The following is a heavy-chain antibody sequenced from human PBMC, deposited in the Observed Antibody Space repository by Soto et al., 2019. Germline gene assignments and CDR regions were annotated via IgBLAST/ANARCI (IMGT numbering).Heavy chain of an antibody. J-gene: IGHJ4*02. CDR3: ARDFSSSSDTAPGY. D-gene: IGHD6-6*01. Sequence: ESGGGVVQPGRSLRLSCAASGFTFSSYGMHWVRQAPGKGLEWVAVIWYDGSNKYYADSVKGRFTISRDNSKNTLYLQMNSLRAEDTAVYYCARDFSSSSDTAPGYWGQGTLVTVSS. V-gene: IGHV3-33*01. CDR1: GFTFSSYG. CDR2: IWYDGSNK.